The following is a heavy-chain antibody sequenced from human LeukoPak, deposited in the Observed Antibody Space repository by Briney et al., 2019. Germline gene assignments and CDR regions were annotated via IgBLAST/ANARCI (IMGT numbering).Heavy chain of an antibody. J-gene: IGHJ4*02. V-gene: IGHV3-7*03. Sequence: RRSLRLSCVSSGFTFSNYGMHWARQAPGKGLEWVANIKPDGSEKYYVDSVKGRFTISRDNAKNSLYLQMNSLRAEDTAVYYCASRAGYTGSWSAFDYWGQGTLVTVSS. D-gene: IGHD6-13*01. CDR3: ASRAGYTGSWSAFDY. CDR1: GFTFSNYG. CDR2: IKPDGSEK.